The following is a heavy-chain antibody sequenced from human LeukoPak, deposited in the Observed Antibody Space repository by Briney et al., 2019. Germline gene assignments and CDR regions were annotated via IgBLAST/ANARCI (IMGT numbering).Heavy chain of an antibody. Sequence: GGSLRLSCVASGFTFSSYWMSWVRQAPGKGLEWVANIKQDGSEKYYVDSVKGRFTISRDNAKNSLYLQMNSLRAEDTAVYYCARVPDFWSGYPTYYYYYYMDVWGKGTTVTVSS. CDR3: ARVPDFWSGYPTYYYYYYMDV. CDR2: IKQDGSEK. CDR1: GFTFSSYW. V-gene: IGHV3-7*01. J-gene: IGHJ6*03. D-gene: IGHD3-3*01.